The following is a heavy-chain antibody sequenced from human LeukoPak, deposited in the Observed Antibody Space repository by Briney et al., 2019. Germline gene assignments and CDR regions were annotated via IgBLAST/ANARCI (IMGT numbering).Heavy chain of an antibody. CDR1: GFTFSNAW. CDR2: IKSKTDGGTT. D-gene: IGHD7-27*01. Sequence: PGGSLRLSCAASGFTFSNAWMSWVRQAPGKGLEWVGRIKSKTDGGTTGYAAPVKGRFTISRDDSKNTLYLQMNSLKTEDTAVYYCTTEPTGDYFDYWGQGTLVTVSS. J-gene: IGHJ4*02. V-gene: IGHV3-15*01. CDR3: TTEPTGDYFDY.